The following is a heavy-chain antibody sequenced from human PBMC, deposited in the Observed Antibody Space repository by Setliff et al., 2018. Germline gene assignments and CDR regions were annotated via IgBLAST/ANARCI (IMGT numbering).Heavy chain of an antibody. Sequence: PGASLKISCAASGFTFSTYSMHWVRQAPGKGLEWVSSISPSSIYIYYADSVKGRFTISRDNAKNSLYLQMNSLGAEDTAVYYCARSPANGGHDAFDIWGQGTMVTVSS. CDR2: ISPSSIYI. CDR3: ARSPANGGHDAFDI. D-gene: IGHD6-25*01. V-gene: IGHV3-21*01. J-gene: IGHJ3*02. CDR1: GFTFSTYS.